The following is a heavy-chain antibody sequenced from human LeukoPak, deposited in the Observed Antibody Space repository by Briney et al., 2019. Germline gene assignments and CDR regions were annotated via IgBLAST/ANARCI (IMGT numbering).Heavy chain of an antibody. CDR3: AKEVGLSAAGTRGDCDY. Sequence: GGSLRLSCAASGFTFSSYAMSWVRQAPGKGLVCVSSISGSGGSTYYADSVKGRFTISRDNSKNTLYLQMSSLRAEDTALYYCAKEVGLSAAGTRGDCDYWGQGTLVTVSS. D-gene: IGHD6-13*01. CDR1: GFTFSSYA. J-gene: IGHJ4*02. CDR2: ISGSGGST. V-gene: IGHV3-23*01.